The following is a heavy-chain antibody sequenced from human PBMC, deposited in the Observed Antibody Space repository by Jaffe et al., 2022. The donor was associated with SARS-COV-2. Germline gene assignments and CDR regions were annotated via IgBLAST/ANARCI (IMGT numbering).Heavy chain of an antibody. CDR2: ISSSSSYI. V-gene: IGHV3-21*01. D-gene: IGHD2-2*01. J-gene: IGHJ6*02. CDR1: GFTFSSYS. Sequence: EVQLVESGGGLVKPGGSLRLSCAASGFTFSSYSMNWVRQAPGKGLEWVSSISSSSSYIYYADSVKGRFTISRDNAKNSLYLQMNSLRAEDTAVYYCASLIVVVPAAHPGVGMDVWGQGTTVTVSS. CDR3: ASLIVVVPAAHPGVGMDV.